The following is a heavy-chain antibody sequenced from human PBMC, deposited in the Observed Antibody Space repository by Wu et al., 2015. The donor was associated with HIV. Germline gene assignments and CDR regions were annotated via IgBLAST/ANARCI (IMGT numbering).Heavy chain of an antibody. D-gene: IGHD3-16*01. Sequence: VHLVQSGAELKEPGSSVKVSCKASGGTFSNYAINWVRQAPGQGLKWMGFVDPENGQTMYAEKFRRRVTITADRSTDTAYMELTRLTPEDTAIYYCATSLEVSGFDYWGQGSLVTVSS. J-gene: IGHJ4*02. V-gene: IGHV1-69-2*01. CDR1: GGTFSNYA. CDR3: ATSLEVSGFDY. CDR2: VDPENGQT.